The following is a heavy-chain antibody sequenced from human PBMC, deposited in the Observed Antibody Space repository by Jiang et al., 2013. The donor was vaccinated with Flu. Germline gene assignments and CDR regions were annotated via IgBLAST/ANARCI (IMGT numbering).Heavy chain of an antibody. Sequence: NYAMNWVRQAPGQGLEWMGWINTNTGNPAYAQGFTGRFVFSLDTSVSTAYLQISSLKAEDTAVYYCARGNDGDLDYWGQGTLVTVSS. J-gene: IGHJ4*02. CDR3: ARGNDGDLDY. CDR2: INTNTGNP. CDR1: NYA. V-gene: IGHV7-4-1*02. D-gene: IGHD4-17*01.